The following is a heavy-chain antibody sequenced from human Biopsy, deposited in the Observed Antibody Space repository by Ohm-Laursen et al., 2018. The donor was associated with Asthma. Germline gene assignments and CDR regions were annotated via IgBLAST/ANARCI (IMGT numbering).Heavy chain of an antibody. J-gene: IGHJ1*01. D-gene: IGHD3-3*02. V-gene: IGHV3-7*01. CDR1: GFRFPIYG. CDR3: ARTFHFWSPYHAEHYQL. CDR2: IKHDGSEK. Sequence: SLRLSCTAPGFRFPIYGMHWVRQVPGKGLEWVANIKHDGSEKNHVDSLKGRFTISRDNAKNSLYLQMNSLRAEDTAVYYCARTFHFWSPYHAEHYQLWGQGTLVTVSS.